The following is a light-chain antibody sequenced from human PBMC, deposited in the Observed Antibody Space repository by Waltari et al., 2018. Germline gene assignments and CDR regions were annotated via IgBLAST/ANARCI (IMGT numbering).Light chain of an antibody. J-gene: IGKJ1*01. CDR1: QSISNW. Sequence: DIQMTQSPSTLSASVGDRVNITCRASQSISNWLAWYQQKPGKAPKVLIYGASSLESGVPSRFSGSGSGTEFTLTISSLQPDDCATYYCQQYNDYSTWTFGQGTKVEIK. V-gene: IGKV1-5*03. CDR2: GAS. CDR3: QQYNDYSTWT.